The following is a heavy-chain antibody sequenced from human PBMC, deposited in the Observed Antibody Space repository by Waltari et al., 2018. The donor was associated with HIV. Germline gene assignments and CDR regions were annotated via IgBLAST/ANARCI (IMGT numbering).Heavy chain of an antibody. CDR1: GFPFRSFA. V-gene: IGHV3-23*01. D-gene: IGHD3-22*01. CDR2: ISGSGGST. Sequence: EVQLLESGGGLVQPGGSLSLSCAASGFPFRSFAMIWVLQAPGRGLAWVPAISGSGGSTYYADPVKGRFTISRDNSKNTLYLQMNSLRAEDTAVYYCAKENYDSSGYYYGFDAFDIWGQGTMVTVSS. CDR3: AKENYDSSGYYYGFDAFDI. J-gene: IGHJ3*02.